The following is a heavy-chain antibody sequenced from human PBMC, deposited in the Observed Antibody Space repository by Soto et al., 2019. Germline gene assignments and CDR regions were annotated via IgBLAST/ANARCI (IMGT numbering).Heavy chain of an antibody. CDR1: GASITSTTYF. Sequence: SETLFLTCTLPGASITSTTYFWAWIRQPPGKGLEWVGSIYNSGKTHYNPFLKSRVNISVDRSKNQFSLQMTSVTAADTDVYYCAKNLPTTGRCHYCGQGTLVTVS. CDR2: IYNSGKT. V-gene: IGHV4-39*01. J-gene: IGHJ4*02. D-gene: IGHD1-1*01. CDR3: AKNLPTTGRCHY.